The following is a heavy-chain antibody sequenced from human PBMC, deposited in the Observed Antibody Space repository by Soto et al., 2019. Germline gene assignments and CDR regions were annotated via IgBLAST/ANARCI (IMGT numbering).Heavy chain of an antibody. J-gene: IGHJ4*02. CDR1: GGSISSGGYY. V-gene: IGHV4-31*03. D-gene: IGHD3-22*01. CDR3: ARQDYYDSSGYTFDY. CDR2: IYYSGST. Sequence: SETLSLTCTVSGGSISSGGYYWSWIRQHPGKGLEWIGYIYYSGSTYYNPSLKSRVTISVDTSKNQFSLKLSSVTAADTAVYYCARQDYYDSSGYTFDYWGQGTLVTVSS.